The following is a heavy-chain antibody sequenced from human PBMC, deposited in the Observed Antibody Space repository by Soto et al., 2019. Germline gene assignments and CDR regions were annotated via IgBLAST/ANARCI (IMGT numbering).Heavy chain of an antibody. CDR1: EFTFSGSY. V-gene: IGHV3-73*01. Sequence: EVHLVDSGGDVVQPGGSLKLSCAASEFTFSGSYLHWVRQASGRGLEWVGHIRGRADSYATSYAASVNGRFTISRDDSKNRAYLQMNSLTTEDTAVYYCAIRDYWGQGTLVTVSS. CDR3: AIRDY. CDR2: IRGRADSYAT. J-gene: IGHJ4*02.